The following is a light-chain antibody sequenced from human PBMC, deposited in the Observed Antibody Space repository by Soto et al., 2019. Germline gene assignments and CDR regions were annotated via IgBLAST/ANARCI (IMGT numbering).Light chain of an antibody. CDR3: QSIDGTGSLYV. J-gene: IGLJ1*01. CDR2: KDN. Sequence: SYELTQSPSVSVSPGQTARITCSGDALPKKYVYWYQLRPGQAPLLIVYKDNERPSGIPERFSGSSSGPTAILTISGVQAEDEADYYCQSIDGTGSLYVFGGGTKLTVL. CDR1: ALPKKY. V-gene: IGLV3-25*03.